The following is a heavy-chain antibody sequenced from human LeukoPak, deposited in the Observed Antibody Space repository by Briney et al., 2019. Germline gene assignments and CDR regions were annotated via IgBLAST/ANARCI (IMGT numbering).Heavy chain of an antibody. CDR2: IIPIFGTA. CDR3: ARDRRGDNKNWFDP. J-gene: IGHJ5*02. Sequence: SVKVSCKASGGTFSSYAISWVRQAPGQGLEWMGGIIPIFGTANYAQKFQGRVTITADESTSTAYMELNSLRSEDTAVYYCARDRRGDNKNWFDPWGQGTLVTVSS. V-gene: IGHV1-69*13. CDR1: GGTFSSYA. D-gene: IGHD2/OR15-2a*01.